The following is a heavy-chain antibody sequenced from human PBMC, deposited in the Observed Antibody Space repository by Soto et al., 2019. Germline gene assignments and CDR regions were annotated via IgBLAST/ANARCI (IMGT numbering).Heavy chain of an antibody. CDR3: ARPRGYSYGRKNYYFDY. CDR2: INPSGGST. J-gene: IGHJ4*02. D-gene: IGHD5-18*01. CDR1: GDTLTSYY. Sequence: GASAKLSCKACGDTLTSYYIQWVRQDTGQGLEWMGIINPSGGSTSYAQKFQGRVTMTRDTSTSTVYMELSSLRSEDTAVYYCARPRGYSYGRKNYYFDYWGQGTLVTVSS. V-gene: IGHV1-46*03.